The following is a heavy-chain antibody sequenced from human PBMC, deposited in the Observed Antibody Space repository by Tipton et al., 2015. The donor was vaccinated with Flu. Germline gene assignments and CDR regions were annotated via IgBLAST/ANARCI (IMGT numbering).Heavy chain of an antibody. Sequence: TLSLTCTVSGGSISSYYGSWIRQPPGKGLEWIGYIYYSGSTNYNPSLKSRVTISVDTSKNQFSLKLSSVTAADTAVYYCARWGGDDSIWGSYRFQIWGQGTMVTVSS. CDR1: GGSISSYY. CDR2: IYYSGST. J-gene: IGHJ3*02. D-gene: IGHD3-16*02. CDR3: ARWGGDDSIWGSYRFQI. V-gene: IGHV4-59*01.